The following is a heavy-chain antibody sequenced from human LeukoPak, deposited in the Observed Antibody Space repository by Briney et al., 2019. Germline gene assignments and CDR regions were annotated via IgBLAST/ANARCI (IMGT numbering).Heavy chain of an antibody. CDR2: IYSGGTT. V-gene: IGHV3-53*01. CDR3: AKLKGWYGEGYFDY. J-gene: IGHJ4*02. D-gene: IGHD3-10*01. CDR1: GFTVSSNY. Sequence: PGGSLRLSCAASGFTVSSNYMSWVRQPPGKGLEWVSVIYSGGTTFYADSVKGRFTISRDNSKNTMYLQMNSLRADDTAVYYCAKLKGWYGEGYFDYWGQGTVVTVSS.